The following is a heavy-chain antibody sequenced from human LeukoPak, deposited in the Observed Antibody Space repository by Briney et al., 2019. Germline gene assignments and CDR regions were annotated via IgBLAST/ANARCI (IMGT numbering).Heavy chain of an antibody. Sequence: PGRSLRLSCAASAFTFNSYGMHWVRQAPGKGLEGEAVISNDGNNKYYADSVKGRFTISRDNSKNTLFLQMNSLRAEDTAVYYCAKPYYYGSGANYFDYWGQGTLVTVSS. CDR2: ISNDGNNK. D-gene: IGHD3-10*01. J-gene: IGHJ4*02. CDR3: AKPYYYGSGANYFDY. V-gene: IGHV3-30*18. CDR1: AFTFNSYG.